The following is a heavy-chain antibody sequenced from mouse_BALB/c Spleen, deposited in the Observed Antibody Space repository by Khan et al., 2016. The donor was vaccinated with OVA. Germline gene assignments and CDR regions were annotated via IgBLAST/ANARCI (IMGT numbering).Heavy chain of an antibody. V-gene: IGHV1S132*01. CDR2: IFPGTGTP. J-gene: IGHJ3*01. CDR1: GYTFTSYW. D-gene: IGHD2-1*01. CDR3: ARGYLGNYELAY. Sequence: QVQLQQSGAELVKPGASVKLSCKTSGYTFTSYWIQWVKQRPGLGLGWIGHIFPGTGTPYYNETFKGKATLTLDTSSNTAFMQFSSLTSEDSAVFFCARGYLGNYELAYWGQGTLVTVSP.